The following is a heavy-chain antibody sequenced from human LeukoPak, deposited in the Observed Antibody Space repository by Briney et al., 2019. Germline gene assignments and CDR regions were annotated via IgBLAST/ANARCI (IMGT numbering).Heavy chain of an antibody. J-gene: IGHJ4*02. V-gene: IGHV3-23*01. CDR1: GFTFSSYA. D-gene: IGHD3-10*01. CDR3: AKRSLSSGNYRPTNFDY. Sequence: GGSLRLSCAASGFTFSSYAMSWVRQAPGKGLEWVSAISGSGASPYYADSVKGRFTISRDNSKSTMYLQMNSLRAEDTAVYYCAKRSLSSGNYRPTNFDYWGQGTLVTVSS. CDR2: ISGSGASP.